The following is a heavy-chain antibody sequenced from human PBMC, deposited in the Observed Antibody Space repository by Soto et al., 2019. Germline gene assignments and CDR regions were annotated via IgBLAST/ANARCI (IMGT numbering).Heavy chain of an antibody. Sequence: GESLKISCKGSGYSFTSYWISWVRQMPGKGLEWMGRIDPSDSYTNYSPSLQGHVTISADKSISTAYLQWSSLKASDTAMYYCARGGSRDGRGYCSSTSCYGLPDVWGQGTTVTVSS. CDR3: ARGGSRDGRGYCSSTSCYGLPDV. J-gene: IGHJ6*02. V-gene: IGHV5-10-1*01. CDR2: IDPSDSYT. CDR1: GYSFTSYW. D-gene: IGHD2-2*01.